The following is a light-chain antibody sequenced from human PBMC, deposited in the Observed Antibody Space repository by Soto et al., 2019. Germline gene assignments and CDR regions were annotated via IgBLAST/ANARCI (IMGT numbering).Light chain of an antibody. J-gene: IGKJ4*01. CDR3: QQLDSYPLT. CDR2: VAS. CDR1: QDISTY. Sequence: DIQLTQSPSFLSASVGDRVTLTCRASQDISTYLAWYQQKPGKAPNLLIYVASTLQDGVPSRFSGTGSGTEFTLTITNLQPAEFATYYCQQLDSYPLTFGGGTEVEIK. V-gene: IGKV1-9*01.